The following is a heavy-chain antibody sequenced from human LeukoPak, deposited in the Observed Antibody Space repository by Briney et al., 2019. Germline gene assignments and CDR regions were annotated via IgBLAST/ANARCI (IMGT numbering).Heavy chain of an antibody. CDR1: GGSISSSSYY. Sequence: SETLSLTCTVSGGSISSSSYYWGWIRQPPGKGLEWIGSIYYSGSTYYNPSLKSRVTISVDTSKNQFSLKLSSVTAADTAVYYCARAEGGSGWYSSPIPFDYWGQGTLVTVSS. D-gene: IGHD6-19*01. V-gene: IGHV4-39*01. CDR3: ARAEGGSGWYSSPIPFDY. CDR2: IYYSGST. J-gene: IGHJ4*02.